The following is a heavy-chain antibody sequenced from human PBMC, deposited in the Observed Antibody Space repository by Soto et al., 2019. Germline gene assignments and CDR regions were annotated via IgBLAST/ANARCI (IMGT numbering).Heavy chain of an antibody. Sequence: QVQLVQSGAEVKKPGSSVKVSCKTSGGTFSSYAISWVRQAPGQGLEWMGGIIPIFGTANYAQKFQGRVTITADESTSTAYMELSSLRSEDTAVYYCARGTYYYDSSGNGGSYWGQGTLVTVSS. CDR3: ARGTYYYDSSGNGGSY. CDR1: GGTFSSYA. V-gene: IGHV1-69*01. CDR2: IIPIFGTA. D-gene: IGHD3-22*01. J-gene: IGHJ4*02.